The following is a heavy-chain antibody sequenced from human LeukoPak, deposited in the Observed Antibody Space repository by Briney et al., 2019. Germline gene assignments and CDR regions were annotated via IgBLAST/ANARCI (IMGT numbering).Heavy chain of an antibody. J-gene: IGHJ6*03. CDR2: IYYSGST. Sequence: SETLSLTCTVSGGSISSYYWSWLRQPPGKGLEWIGYIYYSGSTNYNPSLKSRVTISVDTSKNQFSLKLSSVTAADTAVYYCAREDWQLDYYYYMDVWGKGTTVTVSS. V-gene: IGHV4-59*12. CDR3: AREDWQLDYYYYMDV. D-gene: IGHD6-6*01. CDR1: GGSISSYY.